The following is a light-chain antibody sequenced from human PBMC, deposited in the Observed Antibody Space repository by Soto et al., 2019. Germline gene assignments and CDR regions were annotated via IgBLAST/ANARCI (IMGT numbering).Light chain of an antibody. CDR2: EVS. Sequence: QSALTQPPSASGSPGQSVTISCTGTSSDVGAYNFVSWYQQHPGKAPKLMISEVSKRPSGVPDRFSGSKSGNTASLTVSGLQAEDEADYYCSSYAGTNTILFGGGTKLTVL. J-gene: IGLJ2*01. CDR3: SSYAGTNTIL. V-gene: IGLV2-8*01. CDR1: SSDVGAYNF.